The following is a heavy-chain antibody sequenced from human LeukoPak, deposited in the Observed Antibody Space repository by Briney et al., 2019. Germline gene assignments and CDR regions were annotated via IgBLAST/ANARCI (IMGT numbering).Heavy chain of an antibody. Sequence: GGSLRLSCAASGFTFSSYAMSWVRQAPGKGLEWVSAVSGSGGSTYYADSVKGRFTISRDSSKNTLYLQMNSLRAEDTAVYYCAKAFWSYYYDSSGYYLDYWGQGTLVTVSS. J-gene: IGHJ4*02. CDR2: VSGSGGST. D-gene: IGHD3-22*01. V-gene: IGHV3-23*01. CDR3: AKAFWSYYYDSSGYYLDY. CDR1: GFTFSSYA.